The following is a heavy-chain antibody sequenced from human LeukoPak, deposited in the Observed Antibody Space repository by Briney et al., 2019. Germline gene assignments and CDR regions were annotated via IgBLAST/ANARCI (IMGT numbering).Heavy chain of an antibody. CDR2: MNPNNGNA. Sequence: ASVKVSCKASGYTFISNDINWVRQATGQGLEWMGWMNPNNGNAGYAQKFQGRVTMTRDTSISTAYMELSSLRSEDTAVYYCAREAITIFGVVRTQTTYGPHRFDPWGQGTLVTVSS. D-gene: IGHD3-3*01. CDR1: GYTFISND. J-gene: IGHJ5*02. CDR3: AREAITIFGVVRTQTTYGPHRFDP. V-gene: IGHV1-8*01.